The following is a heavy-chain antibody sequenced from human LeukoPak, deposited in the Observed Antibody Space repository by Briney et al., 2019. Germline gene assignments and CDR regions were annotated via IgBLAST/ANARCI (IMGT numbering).Heavy chain of an antibody. CDR2: ISSSSSTI. Sequence: PGGSLRLSFAASGFTFSSYSMNWVRQAPGKGLEWVSYISSSSSTIYYADSVKGRFTISRDNAKNSLYLQMNSLRAEDTAVYYCAREYCSGSSCYRGAFDYWGQGTLVTVSS. V-gene: IGHV3-48*01. CDR1: GFTFSSYS. J-gene: IGHJ4*02. D-gene: IGHD2-15*01. CDR3: AREYCSGSSCYRGAFDY.